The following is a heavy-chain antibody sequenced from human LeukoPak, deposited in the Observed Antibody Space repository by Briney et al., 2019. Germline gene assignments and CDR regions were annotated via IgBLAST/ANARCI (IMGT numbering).Heavy chain of an antibody. CDR1: GFTFGDYA. CDR2: IRSKAYGETA. J-gene: IGHJ4*02. Sequence: PGRSLRLSCTASGFTFGDYAMSWIRQAPGKGLEWVGLIRSKAYGETADYAASVKGRFTISRDDSKAIAYLQMNSLKTEDTAVYHCTRDRGAYNLYDYWGQGTLVTVSS. CDR3: TRDRGAYNLYDY. V-gene: IGHV3-49*03. D-gene: IGHD1-1*01.